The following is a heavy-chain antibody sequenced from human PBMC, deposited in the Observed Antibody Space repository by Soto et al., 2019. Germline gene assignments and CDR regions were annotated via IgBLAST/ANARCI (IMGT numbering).Heavy chain of an antibody. CDR2: ISGSGGST. CDR3: AKRSIGLLEWLLDY. V-gene: IGHV3-23*01. J-gene: IGHJ4*02. Sequence: GGSLRLSCAASGFTFSSYAMSWVRQAPGKGLEWVSAISGSGGSTYYADSVKGRFTISRDNSKNTLYLQMNSLRAEDTAVYYCAKRSIGLLEWLLDYWGQGTLVTVSS. D-gene: IGHD3-3*01. CDR1: GFTFSSYA.